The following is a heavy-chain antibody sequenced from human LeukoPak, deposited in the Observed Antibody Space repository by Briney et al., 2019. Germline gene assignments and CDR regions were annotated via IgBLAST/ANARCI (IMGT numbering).Heavy chain of an antibody. V-gene: IGHV3-23*01. Sequence: GGSLRLSCAASGFTFSSYNINWVRQAPGKGLEWVSYISASSGIIYYADSVKGRFTFSRDNSKNTLYLQMNSLRAEDTAVYYCAKDYYDSSGYNDYWGQGTLVTVSS. CDR2: ISASSGII. D-gene: IGHD3-22*01. J-gene: IGHJ4*02. CDR1: GFTFSSYN. CDR3: AKDYYDSSGYNDY.